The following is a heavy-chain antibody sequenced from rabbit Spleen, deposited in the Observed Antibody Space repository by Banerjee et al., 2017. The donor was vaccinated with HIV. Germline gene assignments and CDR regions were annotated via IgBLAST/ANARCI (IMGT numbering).Heavy chain of an antibody. Sequence: QSLEESGGGLVKPGASLTLTCKASGFSFSSGYDMCWVRQAPGKGLEWIACIDTSDGDTDYANWAKGRFTISKTSSTTVTLQVTSLTAADTATYFCAREKSGDYGYDLWGQGTLVTVS. CDR3: AREKSGDYGYDL. CDR1: GFSFSSGYD. V-gene: IGHV1S40*01. CDR2: IDTSDGDT. D-gene: IGHD6-1*01. J-gene: IGHJ3*01.